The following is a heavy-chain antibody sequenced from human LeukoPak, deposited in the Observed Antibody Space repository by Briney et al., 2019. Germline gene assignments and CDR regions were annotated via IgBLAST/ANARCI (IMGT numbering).Heavy chain of an antibody. J-gene: IGHJ4*02. CDR2: IYYSGST. CDR3: ASRRAVEGPDGYFDY. V-gene: IGHV4-59*08. CDR1: GGSISSYY. Sequence: PSETLSLTCAVSGGSISSYYWSWIRQPPGKGLEWIGYIYYSGSTNYNPSLKSRVTISVDTSKNQFSLKLSSVTAADTAVYYCASRRAVEGPDGYFDYWGQGTLVTVSS.